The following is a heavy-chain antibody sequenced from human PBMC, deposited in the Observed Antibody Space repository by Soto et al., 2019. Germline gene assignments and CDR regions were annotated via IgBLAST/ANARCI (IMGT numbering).Heavy chain of an antibody. CDR1: GFTFSSYS. CDR3: AKDLRRPMVTAGDAFDI. V-gene: IGHV3-23*01. J-gene: IGHJ3*02. Sequence: GGSLRLSCAASGFTFSSYSMNWVRQAPGKGLEWVSAISGSGDDTHYANSVKGRLTISRDNSKSTLYLQMNSLRAEDMALYYCAKDLRRPMVTAGDAFDIWGQGTMVTVSS. CDR2: ISGSGDDT. D-gene: IGHD2-21*02.